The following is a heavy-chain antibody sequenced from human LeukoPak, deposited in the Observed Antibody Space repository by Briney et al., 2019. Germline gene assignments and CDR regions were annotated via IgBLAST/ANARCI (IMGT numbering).Heavy chain of an antibody. CDR2: IIPIFGTA. J-gene: IGHJ4*02. Sequence: SVKVSCEASGGTFSSYAISWVRQAPGQGLEWMGRIIPIFGTANYAQKFQGRVTITTDESTSTAYMELSSLRSEDTAVYYCARPAGGSGPYFDYWGQGTLVTVSS. V-gene: IGHV1-69*05. CDR3: ARPAGGSGPYFDY. CDR1: GGTFSSYA. D-gene: IGHD6-19*01.